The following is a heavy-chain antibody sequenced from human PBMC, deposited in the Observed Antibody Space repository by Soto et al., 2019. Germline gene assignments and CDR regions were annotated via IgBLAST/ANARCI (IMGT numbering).Heavy chain of an antibody. CDR3: VKGYRSSYTYGMDV. J-gene: IGHJ6*02. CDR2: ISSNGGST. V-gene: IGHV3-64D*08. CDR1: GFTFSSYG. Sequence: VVSLRLSCSASGFTFSSYGMHWVRQAPGKGLEYVSAISSNGGSTYYADSVKGRFTISRDNSKNTLYPQMSSLRVEDTAFYYCVKGYRSSYTYGMDVWGQATTVTVSS. D-gene: IGHD6-13*01.